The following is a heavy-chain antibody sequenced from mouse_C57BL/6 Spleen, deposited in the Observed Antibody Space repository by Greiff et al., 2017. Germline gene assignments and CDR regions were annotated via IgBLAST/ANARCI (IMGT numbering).Heavy chain of an antibody. D-gene: IGHD2-4*01. CDR2: IDPETGGT. CDR1: GYTFTDYE. CDR3: TRYEGLRPYYAMDY. Sequence: VQLQQSGAELVRPGASVTLSCKASGYTFTDYEMHWVKQTPVHGLEWIGAIDPETGGTAYNQKFKGKAILTADKSSSKAYMELRSLTSEDSAVYYCTRYEGLRPYYAMDYWGQGTSVTVSS. V-gene: IGHV1-15*01. J-gene: IGHJ4*01.